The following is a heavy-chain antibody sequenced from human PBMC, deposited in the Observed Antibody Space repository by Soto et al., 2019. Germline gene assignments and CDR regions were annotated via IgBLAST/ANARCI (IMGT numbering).Heavy chain of an antibody. J-gene: IGHJ6*02. Sequence: ASVKVSCKASGYTFTSYDINWVRQATGRGLEWVGWMNPNSGNTGYAQKFQGRVTMTRNTSISTAYMELSSLRSEDTAVYYCATYYDFWSGFYGMDVWGQGTTVTVSS. CDR1: GYTFTSYD. V-gene: IGHV1-8*01. D-gene: IGHD3-3*01. CDR2: MNPNSGNT. CDR3: ATYYDFWSGFYGMDV.